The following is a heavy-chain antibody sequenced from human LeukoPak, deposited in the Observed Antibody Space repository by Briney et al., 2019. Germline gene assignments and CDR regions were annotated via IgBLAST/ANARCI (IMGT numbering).Heavy chain of an antibody. CDR1: GFPLKNYV. CDR3: AKDLGWELPAEAY. Sequence: PGGPLTLSCVACGFPLKNYVMNGLRQAPGKGVAWLAYIYGCGVSISYADSVKGRFTISRDNSKNTLYLQMNSLRAEDTAMYYCAKDLGWELPAEAYWGQGILVTVSS. J-gene: IGHJ4*02. D-gene: IGHD1-26*01. V-gene: IGHV3-23*01. CDR2: IYGCGVSI.